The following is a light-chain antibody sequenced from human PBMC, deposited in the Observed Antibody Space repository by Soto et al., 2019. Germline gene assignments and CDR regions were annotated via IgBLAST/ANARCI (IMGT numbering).Light chain of an antibody. CDR1: QSISSW. CDR3: QQYYSYPWT. CDR2: DAS. Sequence: EIRMTQSASTLSAFVGDGVNMXCRASQSISSWLGWYQQKPGKAPKLLIYDASSLERGGPSRFSGSGSVTEFTRTISSLQPDDFATYYGQQYYSYPWTFGQGTKVDIK. V-gene: IGKV1-5*01. J-gene: IGKJ1*01.